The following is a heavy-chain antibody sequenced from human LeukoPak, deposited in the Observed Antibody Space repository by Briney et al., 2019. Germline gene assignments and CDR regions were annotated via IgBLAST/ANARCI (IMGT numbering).Heavy chain of an antibody. J-gene: IGHJ4*02. CDR2: ISGSGETT. D-gene: IGHD3-3*01. CDR3: AKDRGIFAVGFFDD. Sequence: GGSLRLSCAASGFTFDNYAMSWVRQAPGKGLEWVSGISGSGETTYYAESVKGRSTISRDNSKNTLYLQVNSVRAEDTAMYYCAKDRGIFAVGFFDDWGQGTLVAVSS. V-gene: IGHV3-23*01. CDR1: GFTFDNYA.